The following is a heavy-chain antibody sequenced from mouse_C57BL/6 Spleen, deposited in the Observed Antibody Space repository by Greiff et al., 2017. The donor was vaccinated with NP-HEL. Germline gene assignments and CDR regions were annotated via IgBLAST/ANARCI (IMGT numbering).Heavy chain of an antibody. Sequence: VKLMESGPGLVASSQSLSITCTVSGFSLTSYGVHWVRQPPGKGLEWLGVIWAGGSTNYNSGLMSRLCISKDNSKSQVFLKMNSLQTDDTAMYYCARLEGVWSQDTTLTGSS. CDR1: GFSLTSYG. CDR2: IWAGGST. J-gene: IGHJ2*01. V-gene: IGHV2-9*02. CDR3: ARLEGV.